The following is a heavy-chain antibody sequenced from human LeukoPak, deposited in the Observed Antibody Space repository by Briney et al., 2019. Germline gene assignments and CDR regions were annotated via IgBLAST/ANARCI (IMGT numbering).Heavy chain of an antibody. V-gene: IGHV3-48*03. Sequence: GGSLRLSCAASAFTFLSFEMNWVRQAPGKGLEWVAYISSSGDKKDYADSVKGRFTVSRDNAKNSVYLQVNSLRVEDTALYFCARGGCGSAWAFDLWGQGTLVTVSS. J-gene: IGHJ4*02. D-gene: IGHD6-25*01. CDR1: AFTFLSFE. CDR2: ISSSGDKK. CDR3: ARGGCGSAWAFDL.